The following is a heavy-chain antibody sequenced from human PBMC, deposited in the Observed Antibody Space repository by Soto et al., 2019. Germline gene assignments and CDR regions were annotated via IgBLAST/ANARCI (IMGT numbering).Heavy chain of an antibody. Sequence: SETLSLTCTVSGGSISSYYWSWIRQPPGKGLKWIGYIYYSGSTNYNPSLKSQVTISVDTSKNQFSLKLSSVTAADTAVYYCASSSGWLFFQHWGQGTPVTVSS. CDR2: IYYSGST. CDR3: ASSSGWLFFQH. CDR1: GGSISSYY. V-gene: IGHV4-59*01. J-gene: IGHJ1*01. D-gene: IGHD6-19*01.